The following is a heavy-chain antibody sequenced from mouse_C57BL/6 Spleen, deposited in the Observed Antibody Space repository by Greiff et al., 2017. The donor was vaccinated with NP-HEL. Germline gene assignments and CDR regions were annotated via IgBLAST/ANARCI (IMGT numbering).Heavy chain of an antibody. J-gene: IGHJ3*01. CDR2: IDPENGDT. V-gene: IGHV14-4*01. CDR1: GFNIKDDY. Sequence: EVKLQESGAELVRPGASVKLSCTASGFNIKDDYMHWVKQRPEQGLEWIGWIDPENGDTEYASKFQGKATITADTSSNTAYLQLSSLTSEDTAVYYCTTFEGFAYWGQGTLVTVSA. CDR3: TTFEGFAY.